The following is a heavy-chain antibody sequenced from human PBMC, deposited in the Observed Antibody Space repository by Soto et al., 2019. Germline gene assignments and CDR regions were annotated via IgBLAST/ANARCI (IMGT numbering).Heavy chain of an antibody. V-gene: IGHV3-11*05. CDR1: GFTFSDYY. CDR2: ISSSSSYT. CDR3: AREGMDGLAAAVTDAFDI. J-gene: IGHJ3*02. D-gene: IGHD6-13*01. Sequence: PGGSLRLSCAASGFTFSDYYMSWIRQAPGKGLEWVSYISSSSSYTNYADSVKGRFTISRDNAKNSLYLQMNSLRAEDTAVYYCAREGMDGLAAAVTDAFDIWGQGTMVTVSS.